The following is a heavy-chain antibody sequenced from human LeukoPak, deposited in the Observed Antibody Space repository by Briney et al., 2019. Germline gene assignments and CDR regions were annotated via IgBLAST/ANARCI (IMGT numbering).Heavy chain of an antibody. Sequence: GGSLRLSCAASGFTFSSYEMNWVRQAPGKGLECVSYISSSGSTIYYADSVKGRFTISRDNAKNSLYLQMNSLRAEDTAVYYCARYYDSGGYYFFEYWGQGTLVTVSS. CDR3: ARYYDSGGYYFFEY. CDR1: GFTFSSYE. D-gene: IGHD3-22*01. V-gene: IGHV3-48*03. CDR2: ISSSGSTI. J-gene: IGHJ4*02.